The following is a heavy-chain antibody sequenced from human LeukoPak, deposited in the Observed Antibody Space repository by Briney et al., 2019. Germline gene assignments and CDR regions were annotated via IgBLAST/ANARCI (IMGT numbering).Heavy chain of an antibody. CDR1: GFTFSSYW. J-gene: IGHJ4*02. D-gene: IGHD1-26*01. CDR3: AKNKGAPMEKWSFDY. CDR2: IKQDGSEK. V-gene: IGHV3-7*05. Sequence: GGSLRLSCAASGFTFSSYWMSWVRQAPGKGLEWVANIKQDGSEKYYVDSVKGRFTISRDNAKNSLYLQMNSLRAEDTAVYFCAKNKGAPMEKWSFDYWGQGTLVTVSS.